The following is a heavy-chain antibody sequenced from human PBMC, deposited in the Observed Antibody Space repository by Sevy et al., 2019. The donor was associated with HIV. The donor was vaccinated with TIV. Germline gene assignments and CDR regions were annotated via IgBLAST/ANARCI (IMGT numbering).Heavy chain of an antibody. D-gene: IGHD6-13*01. J-gene: IGHJ5*02. CDR3: AKEKRKGSSSWYFGWFDP. V-gene: IGHV3-30*18. Sequence: GGSLRLSCAASGFTFSSYGMHWVRQAPGKGLEGVAVISYDGSNKYYADSVKGRFTISRDNSKNKLYLQMNSLRAEDTAVYYCAKEKRKGSSSWYFGWFDPWGQGTLVTVSS. CDR1: GFTFSSYG. CDR2: ISYDGSNK.